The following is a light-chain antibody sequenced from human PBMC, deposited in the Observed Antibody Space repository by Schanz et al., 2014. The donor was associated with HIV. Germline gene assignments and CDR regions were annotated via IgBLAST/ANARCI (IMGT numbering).Light chain of an antibody. CDR3: CSYAGSSTPVV. J-gene: IGLJ2*01. V-gene: IGLV2-14*01. CDR2: DVS. Sequence: QSALTQPASVSGSPGQSITISCSGTSSDIGGYNSVSWYQQRPGTAPKLMIYDVSSRPSGVSNRFSGSKSGNTASLTISGLQAEDEADYYCCSYAGSSTPVVFGGGTKLTVL. CDR1: SSDIGGYNS.